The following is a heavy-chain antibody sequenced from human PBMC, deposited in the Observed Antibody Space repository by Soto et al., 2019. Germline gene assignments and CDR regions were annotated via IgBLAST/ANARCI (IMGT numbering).Heavy chain of an antibody. CDR1: GVTFSSYA. Sequence: SVKVSCKASGVTFSSYAISWVRQAPGQGLEWMGGIIPIFGTANYAQKFQGRVTITADESTSTAYMELSSLRSEDTAVYYCARHMITFGGVIAHFDYWGQGTLVTVSS. CDR3: ARHMITFGGVIAHFDY. CDR2: IIPIFGTA. V-gene: IGHV1-69*13. D-gene: IGHD3-16*02. J-gene: IGHJ4*02.